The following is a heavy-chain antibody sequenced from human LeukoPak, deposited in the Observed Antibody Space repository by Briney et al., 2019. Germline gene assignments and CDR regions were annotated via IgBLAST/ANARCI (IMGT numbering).Heavy chain of an antibody. V-gene: IGHV3-11*01. D-gene: IGHD6-19*01. J-gene: IGHJ4*02. CDR1: GFTFSDYY. CDR3: ARVGPAYRSGWSAFDY. CDR2: ISSSGSTI. Sequence: PGGSLRLSCAASGFTFSDYYMSWIRQAPGKGLEGVSYISSSGSTIYYAYSVKGRFTISRDNAKNSLYLQMNSLRAEDTAVYYCARVGPAYRSGWSAFDYWGQGTLVTVSS.